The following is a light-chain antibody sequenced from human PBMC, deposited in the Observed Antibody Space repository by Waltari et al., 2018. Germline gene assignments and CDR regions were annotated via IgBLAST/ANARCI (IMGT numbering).Light chain of an antibody. V-gene: IGKV3-11*01. CDR3: QQRSNWPLT. CDR1: QSVSSY. J-gene: IGKJ3*01. CDR2: DAS. Sequence: EIVLTQSPATLSLSPGERATLSCRASQSVSSYLAWYQQKPGQAPRLLIYDASNRATGIPARLSGSGSGTDFTRTISSLEPEDFAGYYGQQRSNWPLTFGPGTKVDIK.